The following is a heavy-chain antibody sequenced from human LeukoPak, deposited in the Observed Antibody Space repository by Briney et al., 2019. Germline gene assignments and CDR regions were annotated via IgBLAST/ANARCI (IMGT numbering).Heavy chain of an antibody. CDR3: ARLSGSPHPPFDY. Sequence: PSETLSLTCTVSGGPISNYYWTGIRQPPGKGLEWIGYIYYSGTTYYNPSLKSRVTISVDTPKNQFSLKLTSVTAADTAVYYCARLSGSPHPPFDYWGQGTLVTVSS. CDR1: GGPISNYY. J-gene: IGHJ4*02. D-gene: IGHD1-26*01. V-gene: IGHV4-59*08. CDR2: IYYSGTT.